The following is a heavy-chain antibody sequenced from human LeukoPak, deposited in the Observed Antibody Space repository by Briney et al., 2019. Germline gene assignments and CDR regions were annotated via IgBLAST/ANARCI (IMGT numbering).Heavy chain of an antibody. CDR2: MNPNSGNT. D-gene: IGHD3-22*01. Sequence: ASVKVSCKASGYTFTSYDINWVRQATGQGLEWMGWMNPNSGNTGYAQKFQGRVTMTRNTSISTAYMELSSLRSEDTAVYYCARAIRWGRKKPGGLYYYDSSGYQYYFDYWGQGTLVTVSS. CDR3: ARAIRWGRKKPGGLYYYDSSGYQYYFDY. CDR1: GYTFTSYD. V-gene: IGHV1-8*01. J-gene: IGHJ4*02.